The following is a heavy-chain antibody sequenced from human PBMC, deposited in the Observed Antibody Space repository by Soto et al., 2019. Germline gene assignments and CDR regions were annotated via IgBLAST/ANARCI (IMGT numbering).Heavy chain of an antibody. CDR1: GFSLSNARMG. D-gene: IGHD3-10*01. Sequence: QVTLKESGPVLVKPTETLTLTCTVSGFSLSNARMGVSWIRQPPGKALEWLAHIFSNDEKSYSTSLKSRLTNSKATSKSQVVLTMTNMDPVDTATYYCAQTTYYGSGSLFDYWGQGTLVTVSS. J-gene: IGHJ4*02. CDR2: IFSNDEK. V-gene: IGHV2-26*01. CDR3: AQTTYYGSGSLFDY.